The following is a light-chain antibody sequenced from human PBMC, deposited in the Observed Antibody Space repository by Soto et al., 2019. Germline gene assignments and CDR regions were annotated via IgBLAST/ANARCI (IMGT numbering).Light chain of an antibody. V-gene: IGKV1-5*01. Sequence: DIQMTQSPSTLSASVGDRVTITCRASQSISTWLAWYQQKPGKAPKLLIYDASTLESGVLSRFSGSGSWTEFTLTFCCLQSDDFATYYCQQSNSYSLISFGGGTKV. CDR3: QQSNSYSLIS. CDR1: QSISTW. CDR2: DAS. J-gene: IGKJ4*01.